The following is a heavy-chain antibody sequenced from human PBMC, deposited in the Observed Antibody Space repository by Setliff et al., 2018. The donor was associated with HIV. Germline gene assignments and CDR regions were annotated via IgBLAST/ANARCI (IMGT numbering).Heavy chain of an antibody. CDR1: GIIFTDAW. CDR2: IKHNSDGGTT. J-gene: IGHJ4*02. CDR3: ATGPLDY. Sequence: LRLSCTTSGIIFTDAWMNWVRRAPGKGLEWVGLIKHNSDGGTTDFAAPVKGRFTISRDDSKNTVYLQMNSLKIDDTGLYYCATGPLDYWGQGTLVTVSS. V-gene: IGHV3-15*07.